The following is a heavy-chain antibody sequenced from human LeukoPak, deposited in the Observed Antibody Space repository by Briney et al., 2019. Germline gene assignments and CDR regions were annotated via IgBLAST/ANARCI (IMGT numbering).Heavy chain of an antibody. J-gene: IGHJ4*02. D-gene: IGHD4-17*01. CDR1: GGSFSGYY. CDR3: ARDLYGDYAFDY. Sequence: SETLSLTCAVYGGSFSGYYWSWIRQPPGKGLEWIGEINHSGSTNYNPSLKSRVTISVDTSKNQFSLNLSSVTAADTAVYYCARDLYGDYAFDYWGQGTLVTVSS. V-gene: IGHV4-34*01. CDR2: INHSGST.